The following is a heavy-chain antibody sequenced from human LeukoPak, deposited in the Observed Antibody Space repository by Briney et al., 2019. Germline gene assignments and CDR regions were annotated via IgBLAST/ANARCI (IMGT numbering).Heavy chain of an antibody. CDR1: GFTSSSYW. J-gene: IGHJ4*01. CDR3: ARDGTAAGLYFDL. V-gene: IGHV3-7*01. CDR2: IKYDGGEK. D-gene: IGHD6-13*01. Sequence: GGSLRLSCAVSGFTSSSYWMNWVRQAPGTGLEWVASIKYDGGEKSYVDSVKGRFTISRDNAKNSLYLQMSSLRAEDTAVYYCARDGTAAGLYFDLWGQGTLVTVSS.